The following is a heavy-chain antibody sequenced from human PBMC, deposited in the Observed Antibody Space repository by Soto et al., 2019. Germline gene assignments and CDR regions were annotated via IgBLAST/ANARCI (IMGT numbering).Heavy chain of an antibody. J-gene: IGHJ5*02. CDR1: GGTFSSYA. CDR3: ARGGSQGFDP. V-gene: IGHV1-69*13. CDR2: IIPIFGTA. D-gene: IGHD5-12*01. Sequence: WASVKVSCKASGGTFSSYAISWVRQAPGQGLEWMGGIIPIFGTANYAQKFQGRVTITADESTSTAYMELSSLRSEDTAVYYCARGGSQGFDPWGQGTLVTVPS.